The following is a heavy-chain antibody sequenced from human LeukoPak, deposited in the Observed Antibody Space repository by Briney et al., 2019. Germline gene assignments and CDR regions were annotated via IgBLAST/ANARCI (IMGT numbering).Heavy chain of an antibody. D-gene: IGHD2-15*01. V-gene: IGHV1-18*01. Sequence: ASVKVSCKASGYTFTSYGISWVRQAPGQGLEWMGWICAYNGNTNYAQKLQGRVTMTTDTSTSTAYMELRSLRSDDTAVYYCAILRWDIVVVVAAGMDVWGQGTTVTVSS. J-gene: IGHJ6*02. CDR3: AILRWDIVVVVAAGMDV. CDR2: ICAYNGNT. CDR1: GYTFTSYG.